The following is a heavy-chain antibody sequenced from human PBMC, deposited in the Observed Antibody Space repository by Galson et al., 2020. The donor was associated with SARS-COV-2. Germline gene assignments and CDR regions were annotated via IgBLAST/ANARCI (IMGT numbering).Heavy chain of an antibody. J-gene: IGHJ6*02. CDR2: IYYSGST. Sequence: SETLSLTCTVSGGSISSYYWSWIRQPPGKGLEWIGYIYYSGSTNYNPSLKSRVTISVDTSKNQFSLKLSSVTAADTAVYYCARAVGIAARPEDYSGMDVWGQGTTVTVSS. CDR3: ARAVGIAARPEDYSGMDV. CDR1: GGSISSYY. D-gene: IGHD6-6*01. V-gene: IGHV4-59*13.